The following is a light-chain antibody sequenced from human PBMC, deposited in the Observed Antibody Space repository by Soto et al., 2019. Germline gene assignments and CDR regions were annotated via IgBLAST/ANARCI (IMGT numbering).Light chain of an antibody. J-gene: IGKJ3*01. V-gene: IGKV3-20*01. Sequence: EIVLTQSPGTLSLSPGERATLSCRASQSVSSSYLAWYQQKPGQAPRLLIYGASSRATGIPDRFSGSGSGTDFTLTIRRLEPEDFAVYYCQPYGSSPPYTFGPGTKVDIK. CDR2: GAS. CDR1: QSVSSSY. CDR3: QPYGSSPPYT.